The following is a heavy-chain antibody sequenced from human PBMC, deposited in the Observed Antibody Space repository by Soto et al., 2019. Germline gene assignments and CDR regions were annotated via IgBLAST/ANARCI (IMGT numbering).Heavy chain of an antibody. CDR2: INAYNGNT. CDR1: GYTFTTYR. J-gene: IGHJ6*02. D-gene: IGHD2-2*01. Sequence: ASVKVSCKGSGYTFTTYRMHWVRQAPGQRLEWMGWINAYNGNTNYAQKLQGRVTMTRDTSTSTAYMELRSLRSDDTAVYYCARDGLVVVPAANYYYYGMDVWGQGTTVTVSS. V-gene: IGHV1-18*01. CDR3: ARDGLVVVPAANYYYYGMDV.